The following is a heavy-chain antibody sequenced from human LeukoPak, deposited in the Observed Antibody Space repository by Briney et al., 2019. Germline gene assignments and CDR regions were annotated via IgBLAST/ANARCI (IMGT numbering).Heavy chain of an antibody. J-gene: IGHJ4*02. D-gene: IGHD3-10*01. Sequence: SGPTLVNPSETLSLTCTVSGGSISSYYWSWIRQPPGKGLEWIGYIYYSGSTNYNPSLKSRVTISVDTSKNQFSLKLSSVTAADTAVYYCARSPAGFGELLFDFDYWGQGTLVTVSS. CDR2: IYYSGST. CDR3: ARSPAGFGELLFDFDY. CDR1: GGSISSYY. V-gene: IGHV4-59*01.